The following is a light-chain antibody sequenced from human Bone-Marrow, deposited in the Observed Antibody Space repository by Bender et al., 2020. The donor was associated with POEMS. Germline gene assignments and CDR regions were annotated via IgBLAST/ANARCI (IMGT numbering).Light chain of an antibody. Sequence: NELTQPPSVSVSPGQTARITCSGDALPKQFAYWYQQRTGQAPALVIYKDNERASGVPERFSASSSGTTVTLTITGVQAEDEADYYCQTADSTGTHRVFGGGTKLTV. V-gene: IGLV3-25*03. CDR2: KDN. CDR3: QTADSTGTHRV. J-gene: IGLJ3*02. CDR1: ALPKQF.